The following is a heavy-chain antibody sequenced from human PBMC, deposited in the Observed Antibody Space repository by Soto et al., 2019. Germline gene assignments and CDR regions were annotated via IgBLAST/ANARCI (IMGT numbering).Heavy chain of an antibody. Sequence: QVQLVQSGAEVMQPGASVKVSCKASGYTFNSLDINWVRQATGQGLEWMGWMNPNSGATGYAQTFQGRVSMTRDTSISTAYMELSSLKSEDTAMYYCARGVAAGVDYWGQGTLVTVSS. CDR2: MNPNSGAT. J-gene: IGHJ4*02. D-gene: IGHD6-13*01. CDR1: GYTFNSLD. V-gene: IGHV1-8*01. CDR3: ARGVAAGVDY.